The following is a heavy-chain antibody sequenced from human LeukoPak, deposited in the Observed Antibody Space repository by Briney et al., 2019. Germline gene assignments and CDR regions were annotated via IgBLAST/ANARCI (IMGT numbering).Heavy chain of an antibody. CDR3: AAPSLNDILTGPSGAFDI. V-gene: IGHV1-2*02. CDR1: GYTFTAYY. Sequence: ASVKVSCKASGYTFTAYYMHWVRQAPGQGLEWMGWINPNGGGTSYAQNFQGRVTMTTDTSISTAYMEFNSLNFDDTAVYYCAAPSLNDILTGPSGAFDIWGQGTMVTVSS. J-gene: IGHJ3*02. D-gene: IGHD3-9*01. CDR2: INPNGGGT.